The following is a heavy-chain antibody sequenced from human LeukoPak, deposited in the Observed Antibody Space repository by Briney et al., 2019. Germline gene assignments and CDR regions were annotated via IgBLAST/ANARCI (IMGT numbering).Heavy chain of an antibody. V-gene: IGHV3-23*01. Sequence: GGSLRLSCAASGFTFSSYAMSWVRQAPGKGLEWVSAISGSGGSTYYADSVKGRFTISRDTPTNTVYMELSSLRTEDTAVYYCASVYLYGMDVWGQGTTVTVSS. D-gene: IGHD2-8*01. J-gene: IGHJ6*02. CDR2: ISGSGGST. CDR3: ASVYLYGMDV. CDR1: GFTFSSYA.